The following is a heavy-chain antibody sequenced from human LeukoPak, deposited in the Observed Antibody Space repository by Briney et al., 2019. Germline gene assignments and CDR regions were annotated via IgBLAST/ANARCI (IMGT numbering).Heavy chain of an antibody. CDR2: ISGSGGST. J-gene: IGHJ4*02. Sequence: GGSLRLSCAASGFTFSSYAMSWVRRAPGKGLEWVSAISGSGGSTNYAGSVKGRFTISRDNSKNTAYLQMNSLRVEDTAVYYCAKEIGAAVYFDYWSQGTLVTVSS. D-gene: IGHD6-25*01. CDR3: AKEIGAAVYFDY. CDR1: GFTFSSYA. V-gene: IGHV3-23*01.